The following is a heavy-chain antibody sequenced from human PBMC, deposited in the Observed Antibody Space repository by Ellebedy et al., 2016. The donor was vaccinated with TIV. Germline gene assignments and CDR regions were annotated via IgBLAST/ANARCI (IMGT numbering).Heavy chain of an antibody. CDR1: GFTFDEYT. D-gene: IGHD6-13*01. Sequence: PGGSLRLSCAASGFTFDEYTMHWVRQVPGKGLEWVSLITWDGGTTYYVDSVKGRFTISRDNSKNTVFLQMNSLRAEDTAVYFCTRGKARTGYQYGMDLWGQGTTVAVSS. J-gene: IGHJ6*02. V-gene: IGHV3-43*01. CDR2: ITWDGGTT. CDR3: TRGKARTGYQYGMDL.